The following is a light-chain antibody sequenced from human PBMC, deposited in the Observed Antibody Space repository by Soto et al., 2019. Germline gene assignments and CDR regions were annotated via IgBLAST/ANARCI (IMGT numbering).Light chain of an antibody. Sequence: DIQMTQSPSTLSASVGDRVTITCRASQSISSWLAWYQQRPGKAPKLLIYKASNLESGVPSRFSGSGSGTELTLTISSLHPDDFATYYCQQYYTYPRTFGPGTK. CDR3: QQYYTYPRT. CDR2: KAS. CDR1: QSISSW. J-gene: IGKJ1*01. V-gene: IGKV1-5*03.